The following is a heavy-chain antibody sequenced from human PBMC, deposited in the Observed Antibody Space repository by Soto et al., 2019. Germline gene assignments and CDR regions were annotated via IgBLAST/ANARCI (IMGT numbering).Heavy chain of an antibody. J-gene: IGHJ4*02. Sequence: VSSSAAGSPFRGSYLHRVGPVPQKGLEWMGIINPSGGSTSYAQKFQGRVTMTRDTSKNQFSLNLTSLTAADTAVYDGARAPKVSGSAQTRHDGRGQASMVTFS. CDR3: ARAPKVSGSAQTRHDG. V-gene: IGHV1-46*01. D-gene: IGHD6-6*01. CDR2: INPSGGST. CDR1: GSPFRGSY.